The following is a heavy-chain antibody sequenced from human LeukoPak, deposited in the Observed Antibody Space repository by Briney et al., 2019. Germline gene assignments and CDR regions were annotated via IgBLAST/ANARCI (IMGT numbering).Heavy chain of an antibody. CDR1: GFTFSSYA. D-gene: IGHD2-2*01. CDR2: ISYDGSNK. Sequence: GRSLRLSCAASGFTFSSYAMHWVRQAPGKGLEWVAVISYDGSNKYYADSVKGRFTISRDNSKNTLYLQMNSLRAGDTAVYYCARDSTDDSWFDPWGQGTLVTVSS. V-gene: IGHV3-30-3*01. CDR3: ARDSTDDSWFDP. J-gene: IGHJ5*02.